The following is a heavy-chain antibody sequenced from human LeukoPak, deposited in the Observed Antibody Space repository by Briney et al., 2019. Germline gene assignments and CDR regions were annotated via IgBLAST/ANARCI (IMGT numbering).Heavy chain of an antibody. V-gene: IGHV3-21*01. CDR3: ARENTVVVPAAIHNWFDP. CDR1: GFTFSSYS. CDR2: ISSSSSYI. Sequence: PGGFLRLSCAASGFTFSSYSMNWVRQAPGKGLEWVSSISSSSSYIYYADSVKGRFTISRDNAKNSLYLQMNSLRAEDTAVYYCARENTVVVPAAIHNWFDPWGQGTLVTVSS. D-gene: IGHD2-2*01. J-gene: IGHJ5*02.